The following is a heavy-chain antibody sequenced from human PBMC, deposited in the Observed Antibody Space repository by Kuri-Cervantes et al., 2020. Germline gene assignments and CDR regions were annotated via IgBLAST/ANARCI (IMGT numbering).Heavy chain of an antibody. CDR3: AAGLGGSYYFFDY. CDR2: IVVGSGNT. Sequence: SVKVSCKAPGFTFTSSAVQWVRQARGQRLEWIGWIVVGSGNTNYAQKFQERVTITRDMSTSTAYMELSSLRSEDTAVYYCAAGLGGSYYFFDYWGQGTLVTVSS. V-gene: IGHV1-58*01. CDR1: GFTFTSSA. J-gene: IGHJ4*02. D-gene: IGHD1-26*01.